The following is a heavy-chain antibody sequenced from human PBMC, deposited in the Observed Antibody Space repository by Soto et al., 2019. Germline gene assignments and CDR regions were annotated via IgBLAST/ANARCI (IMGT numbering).Heavy chain of an antibody. CDR2: ISYDGTNK. CDR1: GFSFTNYG. D-gene: IGHD6-13*01. V-gene: IGHV3-30*03. Sequence: QVQLVESGGGEVQPGKSLRLSCAASGFSFTNYGMHWVRQAPGKGLECVALISYDGTNKYYADSVKGRFPISRDNPKNTLYLQMNSLRPEDTAVYYCGAGQYFSDYWGQGTLVSVSS. CDR3: GAGQYFSDY. J-gene: IGHJ4*02.